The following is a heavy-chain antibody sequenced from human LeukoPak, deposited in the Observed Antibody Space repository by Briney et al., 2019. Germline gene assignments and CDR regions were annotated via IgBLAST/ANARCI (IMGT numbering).Heavy chain of an antibody. D-gene: IGHD1-26*01. V-gene: IGHV1-69*13. CDR2: IIPIFGTA. Sequence: ASVKVSCKASGYTFTGYYMHWVRQAPGQGLEWMGGIIPIFGTANYAQKFQGRVAITADESTSTAYMELSSLRSDDTAVYYCARLQYSGSSDYWGQGTLVTVSS. CDR1: GYTFTGYY. CDR3: ARLQYSGSSDY. J-gene: IGHJ4*02.